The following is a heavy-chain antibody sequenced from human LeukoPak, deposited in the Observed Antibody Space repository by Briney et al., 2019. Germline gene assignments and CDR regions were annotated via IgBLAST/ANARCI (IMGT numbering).Heavy chain of an antibody. V-gene: IGHV1-69*05. J-gene: IGHJ3*02. Sequence: SVKVSCKASGGPFSSYAISWVRQAPGQGLEWMRGSIPILGTANYAQKCKGRVTITTDESTSTDYMELSSLRSEDTAVYYCARDVRTGTYAFDIWGQGTMVTVSS. CDR1: GGPFSSYA. D-gene: IGHD1-7*01. CDR3: ARDVRTGTYAFDI. CDR2: SIPILGTA.